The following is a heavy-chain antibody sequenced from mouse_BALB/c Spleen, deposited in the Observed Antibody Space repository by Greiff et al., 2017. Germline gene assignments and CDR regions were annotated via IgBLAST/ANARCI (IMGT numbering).Heavy chain of an antibody. D-gene: IGHD2-3*01. CDR2: INPYNGAT. V-gene: IGHV1-26*01. Sequence: EVQLQQSGPELVKPGASVKISCKASGYSFTGYYMHWVQQSHVKSLEWIGRINPYNGATSYNQNFKDKASLTVDKSSSTALMELHSLTSEDSAGYYSASGDGGGVDYWGQGTTLTVSS. J-gene: IGHJ2*01. CDR3: ASGDGGGVDY. CDR1: GYSFTGYY.